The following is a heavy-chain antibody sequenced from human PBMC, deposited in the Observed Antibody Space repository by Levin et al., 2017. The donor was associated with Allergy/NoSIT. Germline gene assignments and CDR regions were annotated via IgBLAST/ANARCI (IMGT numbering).Heavy chain of an antibody. V-gene: IGHV3-49*03. J-gene: IGHJ4*02. CDR1: GFTFGDFA. Sequence: GGSLRLSCAASGFTFGDFAMSWFRQAPGKGLEWVGFIRSKVSGGATQYAASVKARFTISRDDSKSIVYLQMNSLKTEDTAVYFCSRGPGDPFDYWCQGTLVTVSS. D-gene: IGHD4-17*01. CDR3: SRGPGDPFDY. CDR2: IRSKVSGGAT.